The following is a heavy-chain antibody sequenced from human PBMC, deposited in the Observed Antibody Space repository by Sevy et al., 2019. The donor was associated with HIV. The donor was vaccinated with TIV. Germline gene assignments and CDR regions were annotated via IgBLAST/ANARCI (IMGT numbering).Heavy chain of an antibody. V-gene: IGHV4-34*01. J-gene: IGHJ4*02. CDR2: INHSGST. D-gene: IGHD3-16*02. CDR1: GGSFSAYY. CDR3: ARVLADDYIWGSHRPKYYFDF. Sequence: SETRSLTCAVYGGSFSAYYWNWIRQPPGKGLEWIGEINHSGSTNYNPSLKSRVTMSVDTSKKQFSLKLSSVTAAETAVYYCARVLADDYIWGSHRPKYYFDFWGQGTLVTVSS.